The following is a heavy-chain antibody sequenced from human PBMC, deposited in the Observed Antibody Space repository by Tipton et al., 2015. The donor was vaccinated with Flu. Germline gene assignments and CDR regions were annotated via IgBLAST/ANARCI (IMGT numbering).Heavy chain of an antibody. J-gene: IGHJ4*02. Sequence: TLSLTCTVSGYSISSGYYWGWIRQPPGKGLEWIGSIYHTGSTYYNPSLKSRVTISVDTSKNQFSLKLSPVTAADTAVYYCARGIYISSSWYVGRGDPNKNDYWGQGTLVTVSS. D-gene: IGHD6-13*01. CDR3: ARGIYISSSWYVGRGDPNKNDY. V-gene: IGHV4-38-2*02. CDR1: GYSISSGYY. CDR2: IYHTGST.